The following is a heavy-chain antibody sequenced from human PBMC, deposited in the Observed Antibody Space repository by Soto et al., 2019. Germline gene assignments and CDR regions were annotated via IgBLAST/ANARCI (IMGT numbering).Heavy chain of an antibody. CDR1: GASISGFY. J-gene: IGHJ5*02. CDR3: VRGGTKTLRDWFDP. CDR2: IYATGTT. V-gene: IGHV4-4*07. D-gene: IGHD1-1*01. Sequence: PSETLSLTCTVSGASISGFYWSWIRKSAGKGLEWIGRIYATGTTDYNPSLKSRVMMSVDTSKKQFSLKLRSVTAADTAVYYCVRGGTKTLRDWFDPWGQGISVTVSS.